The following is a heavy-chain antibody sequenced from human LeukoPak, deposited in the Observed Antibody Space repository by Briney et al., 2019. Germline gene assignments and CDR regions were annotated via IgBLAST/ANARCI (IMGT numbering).Heavy chain of an antibody. CDR1: GFTFSDHF. V-gene: IGHV3-72*01. CDR2: IRKRPNSYTT. CDR3: ARVSTTVAGSDYLDY. Sequence: GGSLRLSCAASGFTFSDHFMDWVRQAPGKGLEWVGRIRKRPNSYTTEYAASVQGRFAISRDDSKNSLYLQMNSLKTEDTAVYYCARVSTTVAGSDYLDYWSQGTQVTISS. J-gene: IGHJ4*02. D-gene: IGHD6-19*01.